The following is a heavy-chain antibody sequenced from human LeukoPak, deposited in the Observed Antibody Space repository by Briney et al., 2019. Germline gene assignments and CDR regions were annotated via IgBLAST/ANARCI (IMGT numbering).Heavy chain of an antibody. CDR1: GYSIDNGYY. CDR2: IYYSGST. J-gene: IGHJ4*02. D-gene: IGHD6-13*01. V-gene: IGHV4-59*01. Sequence: SGTLSLTCSVSGYSIDNGYYWSWIRQPPGKGLEWIGYIYYSGSTNYNPSLKSRVTISVDTSKNQFSLKLSSVTAADTAVYYCARVPGYSSSYFDYWGQGTLVTVSS. CDR3: ARVPGYSSSYFDY.